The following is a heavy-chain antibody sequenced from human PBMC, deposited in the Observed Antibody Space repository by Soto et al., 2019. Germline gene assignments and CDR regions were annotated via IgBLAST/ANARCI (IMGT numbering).Heavy chain of an antibody. CDR3: ARGAHYSSPFRWFDP. V-gene: IGHV4-31*03. D-gene: IGHD6-13*01. J-gene: IGHJ5*02. CDR1: CGSISSGGYY. Sequence: SETLSLTCTVSCGSISSGGYYWSWIRQHPGKGLEWIGYIYYSGSTYYNPSLKSRVTISVDTSKNQFSLKLSSVTAADTAVYYCARGAHYSSPFRWFDPWGQGTLVTVSS. CDR2: IYYSGST.